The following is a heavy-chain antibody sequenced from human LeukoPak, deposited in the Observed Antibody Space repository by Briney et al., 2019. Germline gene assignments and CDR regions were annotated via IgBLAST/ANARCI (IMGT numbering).Heavy chain of an antibody. CDR1: GFTFRNYG. D-gene: IGHD2-15*01. V-gene: IGHV3-7*01. CDR3: ARSDKIFDY. J-gene: IGHJ4*02. Sequence: GGSLRLSCAASGFTFRNYGMGWVRQAPGKGLEWVANIKQDGSEKYYVDSVKGRFTISRDNAKNSLYLQMNSLRAEDTAVYYCARSDKIFDYWGQGTLVTVSS. CDR2: IKQDGSEK.